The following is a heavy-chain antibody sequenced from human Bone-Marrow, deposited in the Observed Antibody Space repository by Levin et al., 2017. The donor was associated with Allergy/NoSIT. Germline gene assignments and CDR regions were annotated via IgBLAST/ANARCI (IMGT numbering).Heavy chain of an antibody. CDR2: IYYSGST. D-gene: IGHD5-18*01. CDR3: ARVSSKYSYGYYYFDY. J-gene: IGHJ4*02. CDR1: GGSISSGDYY. V-gene: IGHV4-30-4*01. Sequence: SETLSLTCTVSGGSISSGDYYWSWIRQPPGKGLEWIGYIYYSGSTYYNPSLKSRVTISVDTSKNQFSLKLSSVTAADTAVYYCARVSSKYSYGYYYFDYWGQGTLVTVSS.